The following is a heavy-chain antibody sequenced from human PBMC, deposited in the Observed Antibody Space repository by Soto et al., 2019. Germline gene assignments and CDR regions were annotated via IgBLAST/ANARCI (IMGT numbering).Heavy chain of an antibody. CDR3: TRGGSDYYFDH. D-gene: IGHD2-21*02. CDR2: INRNGGST. Sequence: PGVSLGLSFAASGVSFSSYAMHWFGQAPGKGLEYVSTINRNGGSTYYANSVKGRFTISRDNSKNTLYLQMGSLRAEDMAVYYCTRGGSDYYFDHWGQGTLVTVSS. CDR1: GVSFSSYA. J-gene: IGHJ4*02. V-gene: IGHV3-64*01.